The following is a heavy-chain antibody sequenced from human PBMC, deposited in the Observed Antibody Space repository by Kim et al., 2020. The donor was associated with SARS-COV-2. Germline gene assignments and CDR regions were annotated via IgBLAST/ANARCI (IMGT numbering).Heavy chain of an antibody. J-gene: IGHJ4*02. CDR3: VRRVGATHFDY. Sequence: GESLKISCKGSGYSFTTYWIGWVRQMPGKGLEWMGIIYPGDSDTRYSPSVQGQDNISADKSNSTAYLQWSSLQASDTAIYYCVRRVGATHFDYWGQGTQVPGSS. V-gene: IGHV5-51*01. CDR2: IYPGDSDT. D-gene: IGHD1-26*01. CDR1: GYSFTTYW.